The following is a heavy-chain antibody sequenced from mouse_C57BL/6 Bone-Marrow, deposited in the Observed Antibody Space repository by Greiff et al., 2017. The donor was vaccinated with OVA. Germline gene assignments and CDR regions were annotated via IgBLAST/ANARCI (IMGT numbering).Heavy chain of an antibody. V-gene: IGHV1-26*01. Sequence: VQLKHSGPELVKPGASVKISCKASGYTFTDYYMNWVKQSHGKSLEWIGDINPNNGGTSYNQKFKGKATLSVDKSSSTAYMELRSLTSEDSAVYYCAIYYGNYYYAMDYWGQGTSVTVSS. J-gene: IGHJ4*01. D-gene: IGHD2-1*01. CDR2: INPNNGGT. CDR1: GYTFTDYY. CDR3: AIYYGNYYYAMDY.